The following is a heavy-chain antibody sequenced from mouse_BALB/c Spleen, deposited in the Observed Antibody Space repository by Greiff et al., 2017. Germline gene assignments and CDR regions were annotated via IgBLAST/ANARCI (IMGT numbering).Heavy chain of an antibody. D-gene: IGHD2-3*01. CDR1: GFTFSSYT. CDR2: ISSGGGNT. CDR3: ARDGVYAMDY. Sequence: EVKLEESGGGLVKPGGSLKLSCAASGFTFSSYTMSWVRQTPEKRLEWVATISSGGGNTYYPDSVKGRFTISRDNAKNNLYLQMSSLRSEDTALYYCARDGVYAMDYWGQGTSVTVSS. V-gene: IGHV5-9*03. J-gene: IGHJ4*01.